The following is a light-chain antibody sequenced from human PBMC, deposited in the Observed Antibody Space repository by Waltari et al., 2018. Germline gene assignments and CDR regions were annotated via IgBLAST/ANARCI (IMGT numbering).Light chain of an antibody. CDR3: SSYTSNSRV. Sequence: QSALTQPASVSGSPGQSITISCTGTSSDIGGYNYVSWYQHHPGKAPKLIIYEVSTRPSGVSNRFSGSTSGNTASLTISGLQAEDEADYYCSSYTSNSRVFGAGTKLTVL. V-gene: IGLV2-14*01. J-gene: IGLJ3*02. CDR1: SSDIGGYNY. CDR2: EVS.